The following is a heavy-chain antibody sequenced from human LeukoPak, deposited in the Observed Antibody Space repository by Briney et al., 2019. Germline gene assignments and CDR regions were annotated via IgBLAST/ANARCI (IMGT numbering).Heavy chain of an antibody. CDR1: GFTVSSNY. CDR3: ARSHTAMVTYDY. J-gene: IGHJ4*02. D-gene: IGHD5-18*01. Sequence: GGSLRLSCAASGFTVSSNYMSWVRQAPGKGLEWVSVIYSGGSTYYADSVKGRFTISRDNAKNSLYLQMNSLRAEDTAVYYCARSHTAMVTYDYWGQGTLVTVSS. CDR2: IYSGGST. V-gene: IGHV3-53*01.